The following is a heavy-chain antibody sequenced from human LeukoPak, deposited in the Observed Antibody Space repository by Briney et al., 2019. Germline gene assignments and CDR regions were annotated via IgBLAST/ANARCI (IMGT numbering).Heavy chain of an antibody. J-gene: IGHJ5*02. V-gene: IGHV1-8*01. Sequence: GASVKVSCKASGYTFTSYDINWVRQATGQGLEWMGWMNPNSGNTGYAQKFQGRVTMTRNTSISTAYMELSSLRSEDAAVYYCARPNVLRFLEWAGWFDPWGQGTLVTVSS. CDR3: ARPNVLRFLEWAGWFDP. D-gene: IGHD3-3*01. CDR2: MNPNSGNT. CDR1: GYTFTSYD.